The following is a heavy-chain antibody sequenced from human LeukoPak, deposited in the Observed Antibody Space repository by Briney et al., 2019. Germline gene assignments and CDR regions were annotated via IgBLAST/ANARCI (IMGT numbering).Heavy chain of an antibody. CDR2: IGTADDT. CDR3: ARDRPGAQGFDY. D-gene: IGHD4/OR15-4a*01. Sequence: GGSLRLSCAASGLTFSSHDMHWVRQATGKGLEWVSAIGTADDTYYAGSVKGRFTISRENAWNSMYLQLNNLRAGDTAVYYCARDRPGAQGFDYWGQGTLVTVSS. J-gene: IGHJ4*02. V-gene: IGHV3-13*01. CDR1: GLTFSSHD.